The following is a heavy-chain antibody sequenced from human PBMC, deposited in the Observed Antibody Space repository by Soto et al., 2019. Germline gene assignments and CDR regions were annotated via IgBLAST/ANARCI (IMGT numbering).Heavy chain of an antibody. Sequence: GESLKISCKGSGYSFTSYWIGWVRQMPGKGLEWMGIIYPGDSDTRYSPSFQGQVTISADKSISTAYLQWSSLKASDTAMYYCAREGTAPYSNYVEEWLDPWGQGTLVT. CDR1: GYSFTSYW. V-gene: IGHV5-51*01. CDR3: AREGTAPYSNYVEEWLDP. J-gene: IGHJ5*02. D-gene: IGHD4-4*01. CDR2: IYPGDSDT.